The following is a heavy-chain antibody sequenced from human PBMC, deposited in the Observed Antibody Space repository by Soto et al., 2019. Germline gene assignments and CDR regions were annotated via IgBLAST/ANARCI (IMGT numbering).Heavy chain of an antibody. J-gene: IGHJ4*02. CDR3: ARGSTTEKVDS. V-gene: IGHV4-59*08. CDR2: IHNSGYT. Sequence: SLTCTVSGGSISSYYWSWIRQPPGKGLEWIGYIHNSGYTNYNPSLKSRVTISVDTSKNQFSLKLTSVTAADTAVYYCARGSTTEKVDSWGQGTLVTVSS. CDR1: GGSISSYY. D-gene: IGHD4-17*01.